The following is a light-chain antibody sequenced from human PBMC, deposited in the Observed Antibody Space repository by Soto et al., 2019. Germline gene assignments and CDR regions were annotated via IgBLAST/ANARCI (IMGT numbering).Light chain of an antibody. Sequence: IVLTQSPGTLSLSPGERATLSCRASQSVTSNYLAWYQQKPGLAPRLLIYGASSRATGIPDRFSGSGSGTDFTLIISRLEPEDCAVYYCQQYGSSPLTFGGGTKVEIK. J-gene: IGKJ4*01. CDR1: QSVTSNY. V-gene: IGKV3-20*01. CDR2: GAS. CDR3: QQYGSSPLT.